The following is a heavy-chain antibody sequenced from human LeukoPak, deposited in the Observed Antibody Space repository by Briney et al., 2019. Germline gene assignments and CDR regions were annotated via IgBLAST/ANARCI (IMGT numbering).Heavy chain of an antibody. CDR2: INSDESGT. Sequence: GGSLSLSCAASGFTFSTYWMHWVRQTPGKGLVWVSRINSDESGTSYADSVKGRFTISRDNAKNTLYLQMNSLRAEDTAVYYCTRSTGNYYDSSAYYDYWGQGTLVTVSS. CDR3: TRSTGNYYDSSAYYDY. CDR1: GFTFSTYW. V-gene: IGHV3-74*01. J-gene: IGHJ4*02. D-gene: IGHD3-22*01.